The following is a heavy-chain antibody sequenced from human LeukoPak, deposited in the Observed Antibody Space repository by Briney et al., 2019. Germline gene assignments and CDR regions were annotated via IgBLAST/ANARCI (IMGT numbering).Heavy chain of an antibody. CDR2: ISGSGGST. V-gene: IGHV3-23*01. Sequence: GGSLRLSCAASGFIFSNSAMNWVRQAPGKGLEWVSAISGSGGSTYYADSVKGRFTISRDNSKNTLYLQMNSLRAEDTAVYYCAKDTGSYYVFFDYWGQGTLVTVSS. D-gene: IGHD1-26*01. CDR3: AKDTGSYYVFFDY. J-gene: IGHJ4*02. CDR1: GFIFSNSA.